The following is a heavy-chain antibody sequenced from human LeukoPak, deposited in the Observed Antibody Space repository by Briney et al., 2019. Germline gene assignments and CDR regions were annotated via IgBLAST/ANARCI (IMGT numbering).Heavy chain of an antibody. J-gene: IGHJ4*02. CDR1: GFTFSSYA. CDR2: ISGSGGST. V-gene: IGHV3-23*01. D-gene: IGHD3-10*01. CDR3: AKDREITMVRGPRTFDY. Sequence: QPGRSLRLSCAASGFTFSSYAMSWVRQAPGKGLEWVSAISGSGGSTYYADSVKGRFTISRDNSKNTLYLQMNSLRAEDTAVYYCAKDREITMVRGPRTFDYWGQGTLVTVSS.